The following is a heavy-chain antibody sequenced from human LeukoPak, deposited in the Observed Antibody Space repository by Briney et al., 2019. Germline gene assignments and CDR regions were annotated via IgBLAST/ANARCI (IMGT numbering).Heavy chain of an antibody. CDR1: GGTFSSYA. Sequence: ASVKVSCKASGGTFSSYAISWVRQAPGQGLEWMGGIIPIFGTANYAQKFQGRVTITADESTSTAYMELSSLRSEDTAVYYCARESLDWGNHFDYWGQGTLVTVSS. CDR2: IIPIFGTA. V-gene: IGHV1-69*13. CDR3: ARESLDWGNHFDY. D-gene: IGHD3/OR15-3a*01. J-gene: IGHJ4*02.